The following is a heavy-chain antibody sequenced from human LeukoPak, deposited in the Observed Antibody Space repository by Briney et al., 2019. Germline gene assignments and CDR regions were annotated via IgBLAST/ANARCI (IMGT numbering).Heavy chain of an antibody. D-gene: IGHD3-3*01. J-gene: IGHJ4*02. V-gene: IGHV4-4*07. CDR1: GGSISSYY. CDR2: IYTSRST. Sequence: SETLSLTCTVSGGSISSYYWSWIRQPAGKGLEWIGRIYTSRSTNYNPSLKSRVTMSVDTSKNQFSLKLSSVTAADTAVYYCARDRRYYDFWSGYYAWGQGTLVTVSS. CDR3: ARDRRYYDFWSGYYA.